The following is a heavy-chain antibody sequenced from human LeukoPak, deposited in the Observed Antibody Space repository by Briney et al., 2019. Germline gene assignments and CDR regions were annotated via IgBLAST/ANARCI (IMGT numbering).Heavy chain of an antibody. CDR2: INHSGST. J-gene: IGHJ5*02. CDR3: ARHRTAAGTLHNWFDP. V-gene: IGHV4-34*01. Sequence: PSETLSLTCAVYGGSFSGYYWSWIRQPPGKGLEWIGEINHSGSTNYNPSLKSRVTISVDTSKNQFSLKLSSVTAADTAVYYCARHRTAAGTLHNWFDPWGQGTLVTVSS. CDR1: GGSFSGYY. D-gene: IGHD6-13*01.